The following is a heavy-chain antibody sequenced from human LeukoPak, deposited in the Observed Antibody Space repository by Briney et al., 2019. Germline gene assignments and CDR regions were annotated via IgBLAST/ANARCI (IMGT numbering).Heavy chain of an antibody. Sequence: KAGGSLGLSCAASGFTFSDYYMTWIRQAPGKGLDWVSYISSNSSYTNYADSVKGRFTISRDNAKNSLYLQMNSLRAEDTAVYYCARGGYCSGGSCYPAKDFDYWGQGTLVTVSS. D-gene: IGHD2-15*01. J-gene: IGHJ4*02. V-gene: IGHV3-11*06. CDR3: ARGGYCSGGSCYPAKDFDY. CDR1: GFTFSDYY. CDR2: ISSNSSYT.